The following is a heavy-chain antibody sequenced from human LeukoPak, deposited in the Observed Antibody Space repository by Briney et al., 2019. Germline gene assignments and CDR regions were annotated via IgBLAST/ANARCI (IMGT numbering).Heavy chain of an antibody. Sequence: SETLSLTCTVSGGSISSYYWSWIRQPPGKGLEWIGYIYYSGSTNYNPSLKCRVTISVDTSKNQFSLKLSSVTAADTAVYYCARAIALNYFDYWGQGTLVTVSS. V-gene: IGHV4-59*01. D-gene: IGHD6-13*01. CDR2: IYYSGST. CDR3: ARAIALNYFDY. J-gene: IGHJ4*02. CDR1: GGSISSYY.